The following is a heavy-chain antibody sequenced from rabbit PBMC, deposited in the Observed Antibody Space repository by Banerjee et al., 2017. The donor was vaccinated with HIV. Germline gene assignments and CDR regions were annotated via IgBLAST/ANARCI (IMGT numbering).Heavy chain of an antibody. CDR1: EFDLSSNV. D-gene: IGHD4-1*01. V-gene: IGHV1S45*01. CDR3: ARDLAGVIGWNFNL. J-gene: IGHJ4*01. Sequence: QEQLEESGGGLVKPEGSLTLTCKASEFDLSSNVMCWVRQAPGKGLEWIACINTNSGNAVYASWAKGRFTISKTSSTTVTLQMTSLTAADTATYFCARDLAGVIGWNFNLWGQGTLVTVS. CDR2: INTNSGNA.